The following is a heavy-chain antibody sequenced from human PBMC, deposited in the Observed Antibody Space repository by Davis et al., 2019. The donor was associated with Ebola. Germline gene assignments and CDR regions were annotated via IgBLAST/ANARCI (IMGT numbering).Heavy chain of an antibody. V-gene: IGHV4-30-4*07. CDR2: YYYTGST. Sequence: SETLSLTCAVSGGFISSGGYSWSWIRQLPGKGLEWIGYYYYTGSTHYNPSLQSRVTISIDTSKNQFNLKVISVTAADTAVYYCARGDSYYDPTGYYAGPEAPDHWGQGTLVSVSS. CDR3: ARGDSYYDPTGYYAGPEAPDH. CDR1: GGFISSGGYS. D-gene: IGHD3-22*01. J-gene: IGHJ4*02.